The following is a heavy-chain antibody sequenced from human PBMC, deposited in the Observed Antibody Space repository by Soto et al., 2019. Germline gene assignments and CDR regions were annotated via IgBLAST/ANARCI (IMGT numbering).Heavy chain of an antibody. CDR3: ARDFSWELRDPGYYYYGMDV. J-gene: IGHJ6*02. D-gene: IGHD1-26*01. V-gene: IGHV3-33*01. CDR2: IWYDGSNK. Sequence: GGSLRLSCAASGFTFSSYGMHWVRQAPGKGLEWVAVIWYDGSNKYYADSVKGRFTISRDNSKNTLYLQMNSLRAEDTAVYYCARDFSWELRDPGYYYYGMDVWGQGTTVTVSS. CDR1: GFTFSSYG.